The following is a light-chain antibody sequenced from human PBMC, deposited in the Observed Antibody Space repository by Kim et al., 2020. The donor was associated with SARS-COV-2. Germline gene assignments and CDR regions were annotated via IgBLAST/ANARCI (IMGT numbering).Light chain of an antibody. CDR1: HSVSTN. CDR3: QQYNKWFALS. CDR2: DVS. J-gene: IGKJ4*01. V-gene: IGKV3-15*01. Sequence: SPGERATLACRASHSVSTNLAWYQQKPGQAPRLLIYDVSIRATGVPVRFSGSGSWTEFTLTISNLQSEDFAVYHCQQYNKWFALSFGGGTKVDIK.